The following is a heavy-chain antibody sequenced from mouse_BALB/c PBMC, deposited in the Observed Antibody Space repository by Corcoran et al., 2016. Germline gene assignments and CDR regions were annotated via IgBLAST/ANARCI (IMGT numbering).Heavy chain of an antibody. V-gene: IGHV14-3*02. CDR3: ARWDWYFDV. CDR2: IDPANGNT. CDR1: GFNIKDTY. Sequence: EVQLQQSGAELVKPGASVKLSCTASGFNIKDTYIHWVKQRPEQGLEWIGRIDPANGNTKYDPKFQGKATIIADTSSNTAYLQLSSLTSEDTAVYYCARWDWYFDVWGAGTTVTVSS. J-gene: IGHJ1*01.